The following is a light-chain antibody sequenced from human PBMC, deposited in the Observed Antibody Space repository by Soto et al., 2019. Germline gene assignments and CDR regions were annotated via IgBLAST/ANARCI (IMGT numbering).Light chain of an antibody. J-gene: IGLJ2*01. Sequence: QPASVSGSPGQSITISCTGTSSDVGGYNYVSWYQQHPGKAPKLMIYDVSNRPSGVSNRFSGSKSGNTASLTISGLQAEDEADYYCNSYTTSSTPVVFGGGTKLTVL. CDR2: DVS. CDR3: NSYTTSSTPVV. V-gene: IGLV2-14*01. CDR1: SSDVGGYNY.